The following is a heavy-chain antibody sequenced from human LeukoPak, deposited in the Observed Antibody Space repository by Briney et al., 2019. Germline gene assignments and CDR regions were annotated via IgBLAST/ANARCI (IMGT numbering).Heavy chain of an antibody. Sequence: SETLSLTCAVYGGSFSGYYWSWIRQPPGKGLEWIGEINHSGSTNYNPSLKSRVTISVDTSKNQFSLKLSSVTAADTAVYYCARAPYCSSISCPSDWFDAWGQGTLVTVSS. J-gene: IGHJ5*02. D-gene: IGHD2-2*01. CDR2: INHSGST. CDR1: GGSFSGYY. V-gene: IGHV4-34*09. CDR3: ARAPYCSSISCPSDWFDA.